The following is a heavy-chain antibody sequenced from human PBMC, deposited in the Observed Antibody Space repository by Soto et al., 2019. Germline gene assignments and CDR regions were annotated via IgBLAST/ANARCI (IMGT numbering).Heavy chain of an antibody. CDR2: ISSSRATI. J-gene: IGHJ6*02. V-gene: IGHV3-48*02. CDR3: VRGRSDSLMDV. D-gene: IGHD2-15*01. Sequence: HPGGSLRLSCAGSGFTLNTFSMNWVRQAPGKGLEWVSYISSSRATIYYADSVKGRFTISRDDAKNSLYLQMSSLRDDDTAVYYCVRGRSDSLMDVWGQGTTVTVSS. CDR1: GFTLNTFS.